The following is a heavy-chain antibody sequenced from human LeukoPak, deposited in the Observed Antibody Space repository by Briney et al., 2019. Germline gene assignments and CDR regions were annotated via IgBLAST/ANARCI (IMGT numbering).Heavy chain of an antibody. V-gene: IGHV4-59*08. Sequence: SETLSLTCTVSGGSISSYYWSWIRQPPGKGLEWIGYIYYSGSTNYNPSLKGRVTISVDTSKNQFSLKLSSVTAADTAVYYCARSGGRGDYCSGGSCNSGLLDYWGQGTLVTVSS. CDR3: ARSGGRGDYCSGGSCNSGLLDY. CDR2: IYYSGST. J-gene: IGHJ4*02. D-gene: IGHD2-15*01. CDR1: GGSISSYY.